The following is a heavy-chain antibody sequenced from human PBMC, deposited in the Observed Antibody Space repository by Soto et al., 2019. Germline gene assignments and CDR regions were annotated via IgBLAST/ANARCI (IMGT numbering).Heavy chain of an antibody. V-gene: IGHV4-59*08. Sequence: SETLCLTCTVSGGSISSYYWSWIRQPPGKGLEWIGYIYYSGSTNYNPSLKSRVTISVDTSKNQFSLKLSSVTAADTAVYYCARHEGWEPTFDYWGQGTLVTVSS. CDR1: GGSISSYY. D-gene: IGHD1-26*01. J-gene: IGHJ4*02. CDR3: ARHEGWEPTFDY. CDR2: IYYSGST.